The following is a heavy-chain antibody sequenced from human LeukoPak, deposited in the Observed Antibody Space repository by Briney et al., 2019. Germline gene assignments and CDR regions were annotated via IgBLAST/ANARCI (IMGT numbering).Heavy chain of an antibody. CDR1: GDSVSSNSAT. Sequence: SQTLSLTCAISGDSVSSNSATWNWIRQSPSRGLEWLGRTYYRSKWYNDYAVSVKSRVSIKPDTSKNQFSLQLSSVTPEDTAMCFCARDPPAAGQTLNAFDIWGQGTMVTVSS. J-gene: IGHJ3*02. V-gene: IGHV6-1*01. CDR2: TYYRSKWYN. CDR3: ARDPPAAGQTLNAFDI. D-gene: IGHD2-15*01.